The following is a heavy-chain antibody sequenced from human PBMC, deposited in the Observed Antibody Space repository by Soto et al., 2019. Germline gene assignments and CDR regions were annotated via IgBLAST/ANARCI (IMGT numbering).Heavy chain of an antibody. Sequence: GAAVKLCCKVSGGTFSSYAISWVRQAPGQGLEWMGGIIPIFGTANYAQKFQGRVTITADKSTSTAYMELSSLRSEDTAVYYCAAPAGGHSIRAFDIWGQAPMVT. J-gene: IGHJ3*02. CDR2: IIPIFGTA. CDR3: AAPAGGHSIRAFDI. D-gene: IGHD4-4*01. V-gene: IGHV1-69*06. CDR1: GGTFSSYA.